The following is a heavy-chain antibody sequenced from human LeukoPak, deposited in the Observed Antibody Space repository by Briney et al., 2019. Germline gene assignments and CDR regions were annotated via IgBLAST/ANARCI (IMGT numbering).Heavy chain of an antibody. V-gene: IGHV3-7*03. D-gene: IGHD3-10*01. CDR3: ARDLGLDY. Sequence: QPGGSLRLSCAASGFIFSSYWMSWVRQAPGKGLEWVANIKQDGSERAYVDSVKGRFTISRDNAKNSLFLQMNSLRAEDTAVYYCARDLGLDYWGQGTLVTVSS. J-gene: IGHJ4*02. CDR2: IKQDGSER. CDR1: GFIFSSYW.